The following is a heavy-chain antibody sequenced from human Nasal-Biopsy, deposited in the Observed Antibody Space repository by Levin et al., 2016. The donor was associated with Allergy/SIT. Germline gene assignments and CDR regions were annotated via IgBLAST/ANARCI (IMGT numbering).Heavy chain of an antibody. V-gene: IGHV4-61*08. Sequence: SGPTLVKPTETLTLTCSFSGFSLNALGVGVGWIRQPPGKGLEWIGFIYDSRSTNYNPSLKSRVSISLDTSRNQFSLKLNSVTAADTAIYYCARAGDYALGDWGQGILVTVSS. CDR1: GFSLNALGVG. J-gene: IGHJ4*02. D-gene: IGHD4-17*01. CDR3: ARAGDYALGD. CDR2: IYDSRST.